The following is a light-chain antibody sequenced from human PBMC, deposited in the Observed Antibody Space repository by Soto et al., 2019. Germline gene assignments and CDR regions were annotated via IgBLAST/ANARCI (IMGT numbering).Light chain of an antibody. Sequence: QSVLTQPPSVSAAPGQKVTISCSGSSSNIGNNYVSWYQQLPGTAPKLLIYDNNKRPSGIPDRFSGSKSGTSATLGITGLQTGDEADYYCGTWDSSISAGVFGGVTKLSVL. V-gene: IGLV1-51*01. CDR1: SSNIGNNY. J-gene: IGLJ2*01. CDR3: GTWDSSISAGV. CDR2: DNN.